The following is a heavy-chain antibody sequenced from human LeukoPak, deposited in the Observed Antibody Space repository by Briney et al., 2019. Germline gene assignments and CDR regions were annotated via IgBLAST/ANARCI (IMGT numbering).Heavy chain of an antibody. V-gene: IGHV4-34*01. CDR3: ARKVLWGSYYNY. J-gene: IGHJ4*02. CDR1: GGSFSTYQ. CDR2: INHSGST. Sequence: PSETLSLTCAVYGGSFSTYQWGWVRQPPGKGLEWIGEINHSGSTNYNPSLRSRGTISVDTSKNQFSLKLSSVTAANTAVYYCARKVLWGSYYNYWGQGTLVTVSS. D-gene: IGHD3-10*01.